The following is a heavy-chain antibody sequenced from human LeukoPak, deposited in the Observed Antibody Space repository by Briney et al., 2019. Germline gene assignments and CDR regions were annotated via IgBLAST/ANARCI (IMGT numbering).Heavy chain of an antibody. Sequence: PGGSLRLSCAASGFTFSSYAMSWVRQAPGKGLEWVSGISGSGGSTNYADSVEGRFTISRDNSKNTLYLQMNSLRAEDTAVYYCAKDSRYSGNIKAFDIWGQGTMLTVSS. CDR1: GFTFSSYA. V-gene: IGHV3-23*01. J-gene: IGHJ3*02. CDR3: AKDSRYSGNIKAFDI. CDR2: ISGSGGST. D-gene: IGHD1-26*01.